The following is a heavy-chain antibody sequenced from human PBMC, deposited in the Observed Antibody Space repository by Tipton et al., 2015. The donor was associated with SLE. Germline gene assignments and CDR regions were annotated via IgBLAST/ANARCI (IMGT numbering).Heavy chain of an antibody. D-gene: IGHD6-13*01. J-gene: IGHJ2*01. V-gene: IGHV4-34*01. CDR2: INHSGST. CDR3: ARERGISSSWYFDL. CDR1: GGSFSGYY. Sequence: TLSLTCTVYGGSFSGYYWSWIRQPPGKGLAWIGEINHSGSTNYNPSLKSRVTISVDTSKNQFSLKLSSVTAADTAVYYCARERGISSSWYFDLWGRGTLVTVSS.